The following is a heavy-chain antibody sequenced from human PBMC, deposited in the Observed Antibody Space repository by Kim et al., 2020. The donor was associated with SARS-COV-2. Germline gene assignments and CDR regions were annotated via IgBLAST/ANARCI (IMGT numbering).Heavy chain of an antibody. V-gene: IGHV3-23*03. D-gene: IGHD3-9*01. CDR3: AKVDGDWFSLDAFDI. Sequence: DAGKGRITLSRDNSKNTLYPQMNSLRAEDTAVYYSAKVDGDWFSLDAFDIWGQGTMVTVSS. J-gene: IGHJ3*02.